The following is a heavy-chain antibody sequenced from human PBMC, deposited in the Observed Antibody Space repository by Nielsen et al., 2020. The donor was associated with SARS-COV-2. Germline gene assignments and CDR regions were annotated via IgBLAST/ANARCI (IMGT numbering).Heavy chain of an antibody. V-gene: IGHV3-9*01. J-gene: IGHJ4*02. CDR2: INFSSGRK. D-gene: IGHD6-13*01. CDR1: GFTFEDYA. Sequence: SLRLSCAASGFTFEDYAMHWVRQVPGKGLEWVSGINFSSGRKAYADSVKGRFTISRDNAKNSLYLQMNSLTSEDTALYYCAKLGAGGDFDDWGQGTLVTVSS. CDR3: AKLGAGGDFDD.